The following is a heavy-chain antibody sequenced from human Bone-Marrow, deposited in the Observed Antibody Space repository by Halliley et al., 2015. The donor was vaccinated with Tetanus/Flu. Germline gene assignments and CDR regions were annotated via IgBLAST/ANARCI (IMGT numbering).Heavy chain of an antibody. Sequence: TLSLTCTVSAGSITTSIWWSWVRQPPGKGLEWIGEIHHGGPFNYAPALESRVIISVDKSKNQFSLTLTSLTAADTAVYFCAGHLATRGTRGFDSWGQGVLVTVSS. CDR3: AGHLATRGTRGFDS. CDR2: IHHGGPF. D-gene: IGHD3-10*01. CDR1: AGSITTSIW. V-gene: IGHV4-4*01. J-gene: IGHJ4*02.